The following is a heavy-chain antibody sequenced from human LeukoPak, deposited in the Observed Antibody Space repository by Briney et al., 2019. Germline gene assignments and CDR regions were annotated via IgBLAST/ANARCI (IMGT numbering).Heavy chain of an antibody. D-gene: IGHD2-2*02. V-gene: IGHV3-7*01. J-gene: IGHJ4*02. CDR1: GFTFSSYW. Sequence: GGSLRLSCAASGFTFSSYWMSWVRQAPGKGLEWVANIKQDGSEKYYVDSVKGRFTISRDNAKNSLYLQMNSLRAEDTAVYYCAKGDIVVVPAAIVGYWGQGTLVTVSS. CDR2: IKQDGSEK. CDR3: AKGDIVVVPAAIVGY.